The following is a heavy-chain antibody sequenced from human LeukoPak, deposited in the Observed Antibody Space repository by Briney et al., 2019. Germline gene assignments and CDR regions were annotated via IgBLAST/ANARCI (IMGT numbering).Heavy chain of an antibody. CDR2: ISSSGNSI. V-gene: IGHV3-48*02. CDR1: GFTFSSYS. Sequence: PGGSLRLSCAASGFTFSSYSMNWVRQAPGKGLEWVSYISSSGNSIYYADSVKGRFTTSRDNAKNLLSLQMNSLRDEDTAVYYCARGRYSSGCFDYWGQGTLVTVSS. D-gene: IGHD6-19*01. J-gene: IGHJ4*02. CDR3: ARGRYSSGCFDY.